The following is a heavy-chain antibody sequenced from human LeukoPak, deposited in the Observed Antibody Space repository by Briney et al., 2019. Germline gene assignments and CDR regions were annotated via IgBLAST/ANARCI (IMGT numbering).Heavy chain of an antibody. Sequence: PSETLSLTCTVSGGSISSYYWSWIRQPPGKGLEWIGYIYYSGSTNYNPSLKSRVTISVDTSKNQFSLKLSSVTAADTAVYYCAGVGLSSGWPLFDYWGQGTLVTVSS. D-gene: IGHD6-19*01. CDR2: IYYSGST. CDR1: GGSISSYY. V-gene: IGHV4-59*01. J-gene: IGHJ4*02. CDR3: AGVGLSSGWPLFDY.